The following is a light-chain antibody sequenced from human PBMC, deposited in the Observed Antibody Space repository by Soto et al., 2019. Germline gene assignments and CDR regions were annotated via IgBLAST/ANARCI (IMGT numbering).Light chain of an antibody. CDR1: SSDVGAYNY. V-gene: IGLV2-14*01. CDR3: SSYTSSSTWV. Sequence: QLVLTQPASVSGSPGQSITISCTGTSSDVGAYNYVSWYQQHPGKAPKLMIYEVRNRPSGVSDRFSGSRSGNTASLTISGLQAEDESDYYCSSYTSSSTWVFGGGTKLTVL. CDR2: EVR. J-gene: IGLJ3*02.